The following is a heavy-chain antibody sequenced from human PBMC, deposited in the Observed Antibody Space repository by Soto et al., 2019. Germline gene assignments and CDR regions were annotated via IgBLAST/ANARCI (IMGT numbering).Heavy chain of an antibody. Sequence: HVQLVQSGGELKKAGASVQVSCNNSGYTFNTYVITWGRQAPVQGLEWMGWISPHNGNTNYAEKFQGRVTMTTDTITKTAYMELRNLGFDDTAVYYCARDTSNSFDYWGQGTLVTVSS. CDR2: ISPHNGNT. J-gene: IGHJ4*02. CDR3: ARDTSNSFDY. D-gene: IGHD2-2*01. CDR1: GYTFNTYV. V-gene: IGHV1-18*01.